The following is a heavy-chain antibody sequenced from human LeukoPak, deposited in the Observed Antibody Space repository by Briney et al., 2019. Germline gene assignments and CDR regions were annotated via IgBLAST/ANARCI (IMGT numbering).Heavy chain of an antibody. D-gene: IGHD3-22*01. CDR1: GFTFSSYG. V-gene: IGHV3-48*04. Sequence: GRSLRLSCAASGFTFSSYGMNWVRQAPGKGLEWVSYISSTGSNIYYADSVKGRFTISRDNAKNSLYLLMNSLRTEDTAVYYCAATYYYDGSGDYWGQGTLVTVSS. CDR2: ISSTGSNI. CDR3: AATYYYDGSGDY. J-gene: IGHJ4*02.